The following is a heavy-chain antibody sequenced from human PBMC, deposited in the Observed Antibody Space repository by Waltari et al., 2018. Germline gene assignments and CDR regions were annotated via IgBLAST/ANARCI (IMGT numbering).Heavy chain of an antibody. Sequence: EVQLVESGGGLVQPGGSLRVSCTASGFTFSSYWMHWVRKVPGKGLGWVSRINSDGSGTSYADSAKGRFTISRDNAKNTLFLQMNSLRGEDTAVYYCASGNSHAFDLWGQGTMVTVSS. CDR2: INSDGSGT. CDR3: ASGNSHAFDL. V-gene: IGHV3-74*01. CDR1: GFTFSSYW. J-gene: IGHJ3*01. D-gene: IGHD1-7*01.